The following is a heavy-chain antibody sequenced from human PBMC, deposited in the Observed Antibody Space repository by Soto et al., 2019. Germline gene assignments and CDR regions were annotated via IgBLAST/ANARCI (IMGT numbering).Heavy chain of an antibody. CDR1: GFTFSSYG. J-gene: IGHJ6*02. Sequence: PGGSLRLSCAASGFTFSSYGMHWVRQAPGKGLEWVAVISYDGSNKYYADSVKGRFTISRDNSKNTLYLQMNSLRAEDTAVYYCAKDPKAAVDTAMELYYYYGMDVWGQGTTVTVS. V-gene: IGHV3-30*18. CDR2: ISYDGSNK. D-gene: IGHD5-18*01. CDR3: AKDPKAAVDTAMELYYYYGMDV.